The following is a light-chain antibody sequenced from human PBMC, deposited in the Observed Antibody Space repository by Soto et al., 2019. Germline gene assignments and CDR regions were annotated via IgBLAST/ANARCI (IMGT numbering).Light chain of an antibody. V-gene: IGKV1-5*01. Sequence: DIQMTQSPSSLSASVGDRVTITCRASQTIITYLNWYQQKPGKAPKLLIYLTSSLESGVPSRFRGSGSGTEFTLTISSLQPDDFATYYCQQYNSYPWTFGQGTKVE. CDR2: LTS. J-gene: IGKJ1*01. CDR1: QTIITY. CDR3: QQYNSYPWT.